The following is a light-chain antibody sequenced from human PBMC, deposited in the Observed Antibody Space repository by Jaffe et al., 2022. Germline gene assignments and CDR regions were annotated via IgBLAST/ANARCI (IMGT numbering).Light chain of an antibody. V-gene: IGKV1-8*01. CDR1: QGISSY. Sequence: AIRMTQSPSSFSASTGDRVTITCRASQGISSYLAWYQQKPGKAPKLLIYAASTLQSGVPSRFSGSGSGTDFTLTISCLQSEDFATYYCQQYYSYSPLTFGGGTKVEIK. CDR2: AAS. CDR3: QQYYSYSPLT. J-gene: IGKJ4*01.